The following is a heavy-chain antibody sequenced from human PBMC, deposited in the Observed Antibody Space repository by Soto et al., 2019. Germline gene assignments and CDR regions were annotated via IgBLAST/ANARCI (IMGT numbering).Heavy chain of an antibody. CDR3: ARGRYGAY. Sequence: QVHLVQSGAEVKKPGASVKVSCTASGYTFTSYGITWVLQAPGPGLAWMGWVSAHKGNTDYAQKHQGRVIETRDTATSTASMELSILISDDTAVYYCARGRYGAYWGQGARVTVSS. CDR1: GYTFTSYG. V-gene: IGHV1-18*01. D-gene: IGHD3-10*01. J-gene: IGHJ4*02. CDR2: VSAHKGNT.